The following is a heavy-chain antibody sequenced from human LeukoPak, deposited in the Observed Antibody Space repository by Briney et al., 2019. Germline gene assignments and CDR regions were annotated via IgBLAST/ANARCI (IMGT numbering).Heavy chain of an antibody. CDR2: IKGKTEGGTT. J-gene: IGHJ5*02. D-gene: IGHD3-3*01. Sequence: PGGSLRLSCAASGFTFSSYWMSWVRQAPGKGLEWVGRIKGKTEGGTTDYAAPVKDRFTISRDDSKNTLYLQMNSLRAEDTAVYYCARHDWFDPWGQGTLVIVSS. CDR3: ARHDWFDP. CDR1: GFTFSSYW. V-gene: IGHV3-15*01.